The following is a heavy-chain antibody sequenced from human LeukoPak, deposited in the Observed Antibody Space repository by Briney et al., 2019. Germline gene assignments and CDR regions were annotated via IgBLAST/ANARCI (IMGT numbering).Heavy chain of an antibody. Sequence: ASAKVSCKASGDIFSDHAMHRVRQAAGQRLEWMGWINAGKGNTKYSQKFQGRVTITRDTSASTAYMELSSLTSEDTAVYYCARGGYNGGYDYWGQGTLVTVSS. V-gene: IGHV1-3*01. CDR2: INAGKGNT. J-gene: IGHJ4*02. CDR3: ARGGYNGGYDY. D-gene: IGHD2-8*01. CDR1: GDIFSDHA.